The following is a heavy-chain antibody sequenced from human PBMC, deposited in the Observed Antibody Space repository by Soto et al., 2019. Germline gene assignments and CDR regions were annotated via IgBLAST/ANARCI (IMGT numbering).Heavy chain of an antibody. CDR1: GFTFSSYW. CDR3: ARAFNWNDAYFDY. D-gene: IGHD1-1*01. V-gene: IGHV3-53*01. Sequence: PGGSLRLSCAASGFTFSSYWMSWVRQAPGKGLEWVSIIYSGGSTYYADSVTGRFTISRDNSKNTLYLQMDSLRAEDTAVYYCARAFNWNDAYFDYWGQGTLVTVS. CDR2: IYSGGST. J-gene: IGHJ4*02.